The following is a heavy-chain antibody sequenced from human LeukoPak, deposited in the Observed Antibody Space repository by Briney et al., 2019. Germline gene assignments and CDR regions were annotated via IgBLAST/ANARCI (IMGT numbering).Heavy chain of an antibody. Sequence: ASVKVSCKASGYTFTSYDINWVRQATGQGLEWMGWMNPNSGNTGYAQKFQGRVTMTRDTSTSTVYMELSSLRSEDTAVYYCARSIAAAGPDVWGQGTLVTVSS. D-gene: IGHD6-13*01. V-gene: IGHV1-8*01. CDR1: GYTFTSYD. J-gene: IGHJ4*02. CDR3: ARSIAAAGPDV. CDR2: MNPNSGNT.